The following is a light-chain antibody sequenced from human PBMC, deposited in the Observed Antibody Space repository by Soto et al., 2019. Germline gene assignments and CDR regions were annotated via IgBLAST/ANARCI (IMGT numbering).Light chain of an antibody. CDR3: QQYNKWPLT. J-gene: IGKJ4*01. V-gene: IGKV3-15*01. CDR1: QSVAGN. Sequence: EIVMTQSPATLSVSPGERATLSCRASQSVAGNLAWYQQNPGQAPRLLIYGASTRATGIPTRFSGGESGTEFTLTISSLQSEDFVIYYCQQYNKWPLTFGGGTKVEIK. CDR2: GAS.